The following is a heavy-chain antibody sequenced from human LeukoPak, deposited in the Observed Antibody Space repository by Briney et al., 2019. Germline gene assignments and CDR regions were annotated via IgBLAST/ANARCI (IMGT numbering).Heavy chain of an antibody. Sequence: PGGSLRLSCAASGFTVSSNHMSWVRQAPGKGLEWVSVIYAGGSTYYADSVKGRFSISRDNPKNTLYLQMNNLRAEDTAVYYCARDARFVYWGQGTLVTVSS. J-gene: IGHJ4*02. V-gene: IGHV3-66*01. CDR1: GFTVSSNH. CDR3: ARDARFVY. CDR2: IYAGGST.